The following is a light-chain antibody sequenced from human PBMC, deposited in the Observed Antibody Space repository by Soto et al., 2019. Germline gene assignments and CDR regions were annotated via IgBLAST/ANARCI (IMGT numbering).Light chain of an antibody. V-gene: IGKV3-20*01. Sequence: EVVLTQSPGTLSLSPGERATLSCRASQSVSNNYFAWYQQKPGQAPRLLIFGSSYRATVIPDRFSGSGSGTAFTLTISRLEPEDVAVYYCQQYGSSPPYTFGQGTKLEIK. CDR1: QSVSNNY. J-gene: IGKJ2*01. CDR3: QQYGSSPPYT. CDR2: GSS.